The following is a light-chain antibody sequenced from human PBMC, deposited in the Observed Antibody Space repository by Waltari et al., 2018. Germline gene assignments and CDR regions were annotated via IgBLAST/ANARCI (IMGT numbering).Light chain of an antibody. CDR3: QQNYAFPRT. J-gene: IGKJ1*01. Sequence: VIWVTQSPSLLTASTGETVTITCRTSQDVKNYFAWYQQKPGKAPELLIYTATCLQTGVPSRFSGSGSGTDFTLTISSLQSEDFATYFCQQNYAFPRTFGQGTKVEVK. CDR1: QDVKNY. CDR2: TAT. V-gene: IGKV1D-8*01.